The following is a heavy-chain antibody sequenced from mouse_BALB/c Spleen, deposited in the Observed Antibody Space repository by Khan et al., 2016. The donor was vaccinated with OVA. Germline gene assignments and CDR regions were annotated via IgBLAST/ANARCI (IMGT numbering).Heavy chain of an antibody. Sequence: EVELVESGGDLVKPGGSLKLSCAASGFTFSTFGMSWVRQTPDKRLAWVATISSGCSYTYYPDNVKGRFIISRDNAKNTLDLQMSSLKSEDNAWYYCTRLAYDDNRGGFAYWGQGTLVTVSA. V-gene: IGHV5-6*01. J-gene: IGHJ3*01. D-gene: IGHD2-12*01. CDR3: TRLAYDDNRGGFAY. CDR1: GFTFSTFG. CDR2: ISSGCSYT.